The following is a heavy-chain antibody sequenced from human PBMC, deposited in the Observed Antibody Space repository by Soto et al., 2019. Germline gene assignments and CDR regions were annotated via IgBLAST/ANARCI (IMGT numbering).Heavy chain of an antibody. CDR1: GFTFSGYA. D-gene: IGHD3-22*01. J-gene: IGHJ4*02. CDR2: ISYDGSNK. Sequence: QVQLVESGGGVVQPGRSLRLSCAASGFTFSGYAMHWVRQAPGRGLEWVAVISYDGSNKYYADSVKGRLTISRDNSKKTVYLQLNGLRAEDTAVYYCAREHYSDSSGGYFDSWGQGTLGTVSS. V-gene: IGHV3-30-3*01. CDR3: AREHYSDSSGGYFDS.